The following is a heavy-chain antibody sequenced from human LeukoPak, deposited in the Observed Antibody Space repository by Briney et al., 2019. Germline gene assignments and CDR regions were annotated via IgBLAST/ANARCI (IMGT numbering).Heavy chain of an antibody. J-gene: IGHJ6*02. CDR3: ARDVYYGSGSYYGQDGMDV. CDR1: GGSISSGGYS. D-gene: IGHD3-10*01. V-gene: IGHV4-31*03. Sequence: SETLSLTCTVSGGSISSGGYSWSWIRQHPGKGLEWIGYIYYSGSTYYNPSPKSRVTISVDTSKNQFSLKLSSVTAADTAVYYCARDVYYGSGSYYGQDGMDVWGQGTTVTVSS. CDR2: IYYSGST.